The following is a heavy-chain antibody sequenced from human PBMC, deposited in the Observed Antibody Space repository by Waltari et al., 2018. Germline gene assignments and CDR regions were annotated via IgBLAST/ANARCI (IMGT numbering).Heavy chain of an antibody. CDR3: ARHFSSYYLSMFDY. CDR2: ISYSGSI. D-gene: IGHD1-26*01. J-gene: IGHJ4*02. Sequence: QLQLQESGPGLVKPSETLSLTCAVSADSINFNSSYWGWIRQPPGGGLEWIGTISYSGSIYYNPSLKSRVTISKDTSRNQFSLNLRSVTAADTAVYYCARHFSSYYLSMFDYWGPGNLVIVSS. CDR1: ADSINFNSSY. V-gene: IGHV4-39*01.